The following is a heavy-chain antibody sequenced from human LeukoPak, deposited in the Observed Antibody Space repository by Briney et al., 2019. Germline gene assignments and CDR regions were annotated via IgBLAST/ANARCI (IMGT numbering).Heavy chain of an antibody. CDR2: INPNSGGT. D-gene: IGHD5-18*01. CDR3: AKDAIQLWLLMGPHDY. V-gene: IGHV1-2*02. J-gene: IGHJ4*02. Sequence: GASVKVSCKASGYTFTGYYMHWARQAPGQGLEWMGWINPNSGGTNYAQKFQGRVTMTRDTSISTAYMELSRLRSDDTAVYYCAKDAIQLWLLMGPHDYWGQGTLVTVSS. CDR1: GYTFTGYY.